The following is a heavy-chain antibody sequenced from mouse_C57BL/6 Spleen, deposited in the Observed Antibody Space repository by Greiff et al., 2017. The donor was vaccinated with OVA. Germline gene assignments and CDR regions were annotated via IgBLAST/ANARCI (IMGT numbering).Heavy chain of an antibody. CDR2: IYPGSGST. CDR3: ARSGYHGLEDYAMDY. CDR1: GYTFTSYW. V-gene: IGHV1-55*01. Sequence: QVQLQQPGAELVKPGASVKMSCKASGYTFTSYWITWVKQRPGQGLEWIGDIYPGSGSTNYNEKFKSKATLTVDTSSSTAYMQLSSLTSEDAAVYYCARSGYHGLEDYAMDYWGQGTSVTVSS. D-gene: IGHD3-1*01. J-gene: IGHJ4*01.